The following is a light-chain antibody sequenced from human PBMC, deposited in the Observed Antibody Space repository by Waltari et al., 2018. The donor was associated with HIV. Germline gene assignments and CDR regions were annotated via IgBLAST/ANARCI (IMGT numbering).Light chain of an antibody. CDR2: DNN. CDR3: NSRDSRFNPGVV. V-gene: IGLV3-19*01. CDR1: SLRSYY. Sequence: SSELTQDPAVSVALGQTVMITCQGDSLRSYYASWYQQKTGQAPLLVFYDNNNRPSGIPDRFSGSSSGNTASLTITGAQAEDEAEYYCNSRDSRFNPGVVFGGGTKLTVL. J-gene: IGLJ2*01.